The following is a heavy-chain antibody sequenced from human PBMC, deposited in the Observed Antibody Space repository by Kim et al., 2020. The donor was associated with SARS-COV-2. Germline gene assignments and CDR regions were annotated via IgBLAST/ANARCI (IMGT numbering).Heavy chain of an antibody. V-gene: IGHV4-31*11. D-gene: IGHD2-21*02. Sequence: SETLSLTCAVSGGSISSAGYLWSWVRQYPGEGLEWIGYVSYTGSTFYNPSLKSRVTISLITSKNQFSLKLTSVTAADTAVYYCARTGAVIVPTDMDYWGQGTLVTVSS. CDR2: VSYTGST. CDR1: GGSISSAGYL. CDR3: ARTGAVIVPTDMDY. J-gene: IGHJ4*02.